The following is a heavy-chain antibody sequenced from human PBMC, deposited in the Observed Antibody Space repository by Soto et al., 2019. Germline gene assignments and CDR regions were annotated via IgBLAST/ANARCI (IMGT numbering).Heavy chain of an antibody. J-gene: IGHJ4*02. CDR1: GFTFSSYE. Sequence: EVQLVESGGGLVQPGGSLRLSCAASGFTFSSYEMNWVRQAPGKGLEWVSYISSSGSTIYYADSVKGRFTISRDNAKNSLYLQMNSLRAEDTAVSYCARDGYYYDSSGYLDYWGQGTLVTVSS. CDR2: ISSSGSTI. V-gene: IGHV3-48*03. CDR3: ARDGYYYDSSGYLDY. D-gene: IGHD3-22*01.